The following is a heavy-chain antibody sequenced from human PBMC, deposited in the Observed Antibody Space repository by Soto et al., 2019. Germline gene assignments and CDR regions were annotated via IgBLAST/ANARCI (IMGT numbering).Heavy chain of an antibody. CDR3: GRLPGYTYANYFDF. CDR1: GGSFSGYY. CDR2: INHSGST. J-gene: IGHJ4*01. D-gene: IGHD5-18*01. V-gene: IGHV4-34*01. Sequence: SETLSLTCAVYGGSFSGYYWTWIRQPPGTGLEWIGEINHSGSTNYNPSLKSRVTISVDTSKNQFSLKLTSVTAADTAVYYCGRLPGYTYANYFDFWGHGTRVTSPQ.